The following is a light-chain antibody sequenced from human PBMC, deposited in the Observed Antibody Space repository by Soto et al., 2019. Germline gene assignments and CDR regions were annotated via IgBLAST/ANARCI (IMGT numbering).Light chain of an antibody. J-gene: IGLJ3*02. CDR3: CSFAGSNSWV. Sequence: QSVLTQPASVSGSPGQSITISCTGSSSDVGTYDLVSWYQHHPGAAPKHMIYEATRRPSGISNRFSGSKSGNTASLTISGLQAEDEADYYCCSFAGSNSWVFGGGTKLTVL. CDR2: EAT. CDR1: SSDVGTYDL. V-gene: IGLV2-23*01.